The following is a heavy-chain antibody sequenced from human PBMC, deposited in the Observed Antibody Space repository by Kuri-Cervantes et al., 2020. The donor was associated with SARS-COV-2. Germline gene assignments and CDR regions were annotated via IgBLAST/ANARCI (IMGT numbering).Heavy chain of an antibody. CDR2: INPNSGGT. D-gene: IGHD2-2*01. J-gene: IGHJ6*03. V-gene: IGHV1-2*02. Sequence: ASVKVSCKAFGYTFTGYYMHWVRQAPGQGLEWMGWINPNSGGTNYAQKFQGRVTMTRDTSISTAYMELSRLRSDDTAVYYCANIVVVPNARGNYYYYMDVWGKGTTVTVSS. CDR1: GYTFTGYY. CDR3: ANIVVVPNARGNYYYYMDV.